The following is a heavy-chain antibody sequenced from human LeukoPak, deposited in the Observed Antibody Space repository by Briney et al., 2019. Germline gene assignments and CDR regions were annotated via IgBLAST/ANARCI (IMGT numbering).Heavy chain of an antibody. D-gene: IGHD2-15*01. J-gene: IGHJ4*02. CDR3: ARDKVVVAATLDY. Sequence: PGRSLRLSCAASGFTFSSYAMHWVRQAPGKGLEWVAVISYDGSNKYYADSVKGRFTIPRDNSKNTLYLQMNSLRAEDTAVYYCARDKVVVAATLDYWGQGTLVTVSS. CDR1: GFTFSSYA. CDR2: ISYDGSNK. V-gene: IGHV3-30-3*01.